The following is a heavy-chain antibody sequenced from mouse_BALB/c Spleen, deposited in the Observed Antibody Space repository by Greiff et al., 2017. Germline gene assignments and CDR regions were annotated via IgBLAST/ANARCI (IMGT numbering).Heavy chain of an antibody. D-gene: IGHD2-4*01. Sequence: EVQLQQSGTVLARPGASVKMSCKASGYSFTSYWMHWVKQRPGQGLEWIGAIYPGNSDTSYNQKFKGKAKLTAVTSASTAYMELSSLTNEDSAVYYCTRSYDYDSYAMDYWGQGTSVTVSS. CDR3: TRSYDYDSYAMDY. CDR2: IYPGNSDT. V-gene: IGHV1-5*01. J-gene: IGHJ4*01. CDR1: GYSFTSYW.